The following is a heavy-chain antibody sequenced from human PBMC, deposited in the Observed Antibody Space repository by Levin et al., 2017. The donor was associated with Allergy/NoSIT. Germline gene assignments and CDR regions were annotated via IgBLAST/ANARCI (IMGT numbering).Heavy chain of an antibody. CDR3: AKWIGSGGRRDLDR. D-gene: IGHD1-26*01. CDR1: GFTFSNCG. J-gene: IGHJ2*01. CDR2: ISYDGKDK. V-gene: IGHV3-30*18. Sequence: GESLKISCVASGFTFSNCGMHWVRQAPGRGLEWVAVISYDGKDKYYADSVKGRFTISRDNSKNTLYLQMNSLRVEETAVYFCAKWIGSGGRRDLDRWGRGTLVTVSS.